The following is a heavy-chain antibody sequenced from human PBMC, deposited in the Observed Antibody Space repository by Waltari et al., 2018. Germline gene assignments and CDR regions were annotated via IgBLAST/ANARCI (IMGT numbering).Heavy chain of an antibody. CDR1: GFTFSSYS. V-gene: IGHV3-21*01. CDR2: ISSSSSYI. CDR3: ARARDGYNPGGGMDV. Sequence: EVQLVESGGGLVKPGGSLRLSCAASGFTFSSYSMNWVRQAPGKGLEWVSSISSSSSYIYYADSVKGRFTISRDNAKNSLYLQMNSLRAEDTAVYYCARARDGYNPGGGMDVWGQGTTVTVSS. J-gene: IGHJ6*02. D-gene: IGHD2-8*02.